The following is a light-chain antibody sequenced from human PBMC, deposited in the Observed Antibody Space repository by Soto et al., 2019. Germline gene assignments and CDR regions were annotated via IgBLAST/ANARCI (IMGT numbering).Light chain of an antibody. V-gene: IGKV1-39*01. CDR1: QSISNF. CDR2: AAS. CDR3: QQYYNSVLT. Sequence: DIQMTQSPSSLSASLGDRVTITCRASQSISNFLNWVQHKPGNAPKVLISAASTLQSGVPPRFSGSESGTDFTLTISSLQPEDSASYYCQQYYNSVLTFGGGTKVEIE. J-gene: IGKJ4*01.